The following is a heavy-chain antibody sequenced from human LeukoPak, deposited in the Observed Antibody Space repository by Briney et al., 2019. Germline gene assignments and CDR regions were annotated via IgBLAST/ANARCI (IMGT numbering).Heavy chain of an antibody. J-gene: IGHJ3*02. CDR3: AFSLYRGTAFDI. V-gene: IGHV3-64*04. CDR1: GFTFSSYA. Sequence: GGSLRLSCSASGFTFSSYAMHWVRQAPGKGLEYVSAISSNGGSTYYADSVKGRFTISRDNFKNTLYLQMNSLRAEDTAVYYCAFSLYRGTAFDIWGQGTMVTVSS. D-gene: IGHD3-16*01. CDR2: ISSNGGST.